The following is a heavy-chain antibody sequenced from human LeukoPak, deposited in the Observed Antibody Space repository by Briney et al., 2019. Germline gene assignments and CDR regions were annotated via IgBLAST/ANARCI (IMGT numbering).Heavy chain of an antibody. D-gene: IGHD3-10*01. CDR1: GYTFTSYA. Sequence: GASVKVSCKASGYTFTSYAMHWVRQAPGQRLEWMGWINAGNGNTKYSQKFQGRVTITRDTSASTAYMELSSLRSEDTAVYYCARDLITMVRGVTYYYYYGMDVWGKGTTVTVSS. J-gene: IGHJ6*04. V-gene: IGHV1-3*01. CDR3: ARDLITMVRGVTYYYYYGMDV. CDR2: INAGNGNT.